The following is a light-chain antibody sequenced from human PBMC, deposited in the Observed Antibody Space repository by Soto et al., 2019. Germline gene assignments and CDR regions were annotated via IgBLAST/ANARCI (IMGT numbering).Light chain of an antibody. J-gene: IGLJ1*01. Sequence: QSVLTQPPSVSGAPGQRVTISCTGSSSNIGAGYAVHWYQQLPGTAPKLLIYGNSNRPSGVPDRFSGSKSGTSASLAITGLQAEAEADYYCQSYDSSLSGYVFGTGTKLTVL. CDR1: SSNIGAGYA. V-gene: IGLV1-40*01. CDR3: QSYDSSLSGYV. CDR2: GNS.